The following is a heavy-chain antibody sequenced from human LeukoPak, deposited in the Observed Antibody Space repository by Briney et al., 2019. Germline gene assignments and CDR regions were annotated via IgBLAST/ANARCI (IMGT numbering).Heavy chain of an antibody. J-gene: IGHJ4*02. CDR2: MNPNSSNT. CDR1: GYTFTSYD. CDR3: ARAPSYDFWSGYYRGGFDY. D-gene: IGHD3-3*01. V-gene: IGHV1-8*03. Sequence: ALVKVSCKASGYTFTSYDINWVRQATGQGLEWMGWMNPNSSNTGYAQKFQGRVTITRNTSISTAYMELSSLRSEDTAVYYCARAPSYDFWSGYYRGGFDYWGQGTLVTVSS.